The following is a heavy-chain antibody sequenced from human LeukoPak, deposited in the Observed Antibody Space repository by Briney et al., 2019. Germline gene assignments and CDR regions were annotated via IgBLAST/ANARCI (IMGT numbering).Heavy chain of an antibody. CDR1: GGSISSYY. V-gene: IGHV4-34*01. Sequence: SETLSLTCTVSGGSISSYYWSWIRQPPGKGLEWIGEINHSGSTNYNPSLKSRVTISVDTSKNQFSLKLSSVTAADTAVYYCARGDGCSSTSCPFAFDIWGQGTMVTVSS. CDR2: INHSGST. D-gene: IGHD2-2*01. CDR3: ARGDGCSSTSCPFAFDI. J-gene: IGHJ3*02.